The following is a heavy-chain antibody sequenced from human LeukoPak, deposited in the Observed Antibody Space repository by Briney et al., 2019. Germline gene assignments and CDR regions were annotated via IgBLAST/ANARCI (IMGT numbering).Heavy chain of an antibody. CDR3: ASPYYDFWSGYWAIAY. Sequence: PSETLSLTCTVSGGSISSSSFYWGWIRQPPGTGLEWIGNIYYSGSTYYNPSLKSRVTISVDTSKNQFSLKLSSVTAADTAVYYCASPYYDFWSGYWAIAYWGQGTLVTVSS. V-gene: IGHV4-39*01. D-gene: IGHD3-3*01. J-gene: IGHJ4*02. CDR2: IYYSGST. CDR1: GGSISSSSFY.